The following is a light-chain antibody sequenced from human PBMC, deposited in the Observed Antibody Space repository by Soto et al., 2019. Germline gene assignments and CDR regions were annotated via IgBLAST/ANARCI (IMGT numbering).Light chain of an antibody. V-gene: IGKV1-5*03. Sequence: DIQMPQSPSTLSASVGDSATITCRASQSISSWLAWYQQKPGKAPKLLIYKASSLESGVPSRFSGSGSGTEFTLTISSLQPDDFATYYCQQYNSYSWTFGQGTKVDIK. CDR1: QSISSW. J-gene: IGKJ1*01. CDR3: QQYNSYSWT. CDR2: KAS.